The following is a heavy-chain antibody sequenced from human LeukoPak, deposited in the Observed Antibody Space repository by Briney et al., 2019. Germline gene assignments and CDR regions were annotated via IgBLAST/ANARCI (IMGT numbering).Heavy chain of an antibody. D-gene: IGHD6-19*01. CDR1: GFTFTSYA. CDR3: AKDGAGYSSGLFDS. V-gene: IGHV3-23*01. Sequence: GGSLRLSCAASGFTFTSYAVSWVRQPPGKGLEWVSAISGSGGGAYYAESVKGRFTVSRDNSENTLYLQMNSLRADETAVYYCAKDGAGYSSGLFDSWGQGALVTVSA. J-gene: IGHJ4*02. CDR2: ISGSGGGA.